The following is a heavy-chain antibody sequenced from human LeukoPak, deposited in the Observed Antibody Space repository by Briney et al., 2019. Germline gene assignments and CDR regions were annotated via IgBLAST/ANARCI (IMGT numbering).Heavy chain of an antibody. Sequence: PSETLSLTCTVSGGSISSSSYYWGWIRQPPGKGLEWIGSIYYSGSTYYNPSLKSRVTISVDRSKNQFSLKLSSVTAADTAVYYCARVPWGAAAGTSNYWGQGTLVTVSS. D-gene: IGHD6-13*01. V-gene: IGHV4-39*07. J-gene: IGHJ4*02. CDR3: ARVPWGAAAGTSNY. CDR1: GGSISSSSYY. CDR2: IYYSGST.